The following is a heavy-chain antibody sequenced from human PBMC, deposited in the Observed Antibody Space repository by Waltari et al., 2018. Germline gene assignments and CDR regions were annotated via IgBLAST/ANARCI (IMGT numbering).Heavy chain of an antibody. V-gene: IGHV1-18*04. D-gene: IGHD5-18*01. J-gene: IGHJ6*02. Sequence: QVHLVQSGRAVKRPGASMKGSCKAPVSTLSDYGISWVRQAPGHGLEWMGWIGTYNGIANYAQRVEDRVTMTVDSPTSTAYMELRNLRSDDTGIYYCARAGYGVPTYTYYGMDVWGQGTTVTVSS. CDR2: IGTYNGIA. CDR1: VSTLSDYG. CDR3: ARAGYGVPTYTYYGMDV.